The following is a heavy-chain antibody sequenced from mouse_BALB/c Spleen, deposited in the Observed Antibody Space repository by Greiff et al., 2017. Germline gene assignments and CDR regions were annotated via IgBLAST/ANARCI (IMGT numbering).Heavy chain of an antibody. CDR1: GYTFSSYW. CDR3: ARMTFTGSYAMDY. Sequence: QVHVKQSGAELMKPGASVKISCKATGYTFSSYWIEWVKQRPGHGLEWIGEILPGSGSTNYNEKFKGKATLTADKSSSTAYMQLSSLTSENSAVYFCARMTFTGSYAMDYWGQGTSVTVSS. CDR2: ILPGSGST. D-gene: IGHD4-1*01. V-gene: IGHV1-9*01. J-gene: IGHJ4*01.